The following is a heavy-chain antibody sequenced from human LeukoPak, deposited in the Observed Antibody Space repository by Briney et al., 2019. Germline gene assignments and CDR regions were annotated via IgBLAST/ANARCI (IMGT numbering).Heavy chain of an antibody. Sequence: ASVTVSFTASGSTFTNYGISWVRQAPGQGLGWMGFISAYNGNTNYPQKLQGRVTITTDTSTSTAYMELRSLRSDDTAVYYCARSSRTMIVADYWGQGALVTVSS. CDR2: ISAYNGNT. J-gene: IGHJ4*02. CDR1: GSTFTNYG. D-gene: IGHD3-22*01. CDR3: ARSSRTMIVADY. V-gene: IGHV1-18*01.